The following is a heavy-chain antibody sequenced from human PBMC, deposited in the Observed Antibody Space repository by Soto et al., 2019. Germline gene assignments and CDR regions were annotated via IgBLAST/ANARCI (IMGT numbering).Heavy chain of an antibody. J-gene: IGHJ5*02. CDR3: ARDSHSSSWYNWFDP. V-gene: IGHV1-3*01. CDR2: INAGNGNT. Sequence: ASVKVSCKASGYTFTSHAMHWVRQAPGQRLEWMGWINAGNGNTKYSQKFQGRVTITRDTSASTAYMELSSLRSEDTAVYYCARDSHSSSWYNWFDPWGQGTLVTVSS. CDR1: GYTFTSHA. D-gene: IGHD6-13*01.